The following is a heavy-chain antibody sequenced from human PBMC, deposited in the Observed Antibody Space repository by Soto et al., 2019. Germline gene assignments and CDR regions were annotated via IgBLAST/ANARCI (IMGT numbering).Heavy chain of an antibody. Sequence: SVKVSCKASGGTFSSYTISWVRQAPGQGLEWMGRIIPILGIANYAQKFQGRVTITADKSTSTAYMELSSLRSEDTAVYYCARDLGNDCSSTSCDTYYFDYWGQGTLVTVSS. D-gene: IGHD2-2*02. V-gene: IGHV1-69*04. J-gene: IGHJ4*02. CDR3: ARDLGNDCSSTSCDTYYFDY. CDR1: GGTFSSYT. CDR2: IIPILGIA.